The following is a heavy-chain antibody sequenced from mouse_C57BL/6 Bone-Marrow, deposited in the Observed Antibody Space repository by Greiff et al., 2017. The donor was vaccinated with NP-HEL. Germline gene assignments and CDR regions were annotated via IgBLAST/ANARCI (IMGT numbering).Heavy chain of an antibody. D-gene: IGHD1-1*01. V-gene: IGHV1-42*01. CDR2: INPSTGGT. Sequence: VQLKESGPELVKPGASVKISCKASGYSFTGYYMNWVKQSPEKSLEWIGEINPSTGGTTYNQKFKAKATLTVDKSSSTAYMQLKSLTSEDSAVYYCASDYGSSYALRYWGQGTSVTVSS. J-gene: IGHJ4*01. CDR3: ASDYGSSYALRY. CDR1: GYSFTGYY.